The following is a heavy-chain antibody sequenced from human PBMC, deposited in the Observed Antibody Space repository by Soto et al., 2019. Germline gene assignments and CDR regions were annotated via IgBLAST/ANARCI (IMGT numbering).Heavy chain of an antibody. CDR1: GYTFTGYY. CDR3: ARGSGVAAPNYYYYGMDV. CDR2: INPNSGGT. Sequence: ASVKVSCKASGYTFTGYYMHWVRQAPGQGLEWMGWINPNSGGTNYAQKFQGWVTMTRDTSISTAYMELSRLRSDDTAVYYCARGSGVAAPNYYYYGMDVWGQGNPGHHLL. J-gene: IGHJ6*02. D-gene: IGHD6-13*01. V-gene: IGHV1-2*04.